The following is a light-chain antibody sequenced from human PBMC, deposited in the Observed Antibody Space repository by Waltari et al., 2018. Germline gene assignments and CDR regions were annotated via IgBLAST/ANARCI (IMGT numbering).Light chain of an antibody. J-gene: IGKJ2*01. CDR1: QDIGPY. CDR2: KSS. V-gene: IGKV1-5*03. Sequence: DIQMTQSPSTLSASVGNRVTIPCRASQDIGPYLAWYQQKPGKAPNLLIYKSSILESGVPSRFSGSGSGTEFTLTITSLQPDDFATYYCQQYATYHTFGQGTKLEI. CDR3: QQYATYHT.